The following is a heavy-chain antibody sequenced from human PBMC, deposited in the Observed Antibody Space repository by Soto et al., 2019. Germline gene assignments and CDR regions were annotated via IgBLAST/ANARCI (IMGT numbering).Heavy chain of an antibody. J-gene: IGHJ4*02. V-gene: IGHV4-59*01. Sequence: QVQLQESGPGLVKPSETLSLTCTVSGGSISSYYWSWIRQPPGKGLEWIGYIYYSGSTNYNPSLKSRVTISVDTSKNQFSLKLSSVTAADTAVYYCARVGGGGSVDYWGQGTLVTVSS. D-gene: IGHD2-21*01. CDR2: IYYSGST. CDR1: GGSISSYY. CDR3: ARVGGGGSVDY.